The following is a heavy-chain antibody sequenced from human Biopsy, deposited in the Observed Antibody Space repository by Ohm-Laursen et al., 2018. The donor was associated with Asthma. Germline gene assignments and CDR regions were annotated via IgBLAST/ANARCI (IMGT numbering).Heavy chain of an antibody. Sequence: SSVKVSCKASGDSFSNYAISWVRQAPGQGLEWMGGLIPMIGRANYAQKFQGRVTISADRSTSTAYMELSSLTIEDTAVYYCARDVMEWYLPAFDFWGQGTLVTVSS. CDR1: GDSFSNYA. CDR2: LIPMIGRA. V-gene: IGHV1-69*06. J-gene: IGHJ4*02. CDR3: ARDVMEWYLPAFDF. D-gene: IGHD3-3*01.